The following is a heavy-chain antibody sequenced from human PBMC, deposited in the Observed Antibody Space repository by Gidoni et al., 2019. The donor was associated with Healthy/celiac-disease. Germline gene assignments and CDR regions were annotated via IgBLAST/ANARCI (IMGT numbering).Heavy chain of an antibody. CDR1: GGSISSSSYY. Sequence: QLQLQESGPGLVKPSETLSLTCTVSGGSISSSSYYWGWIRQPPGKGLEWIGSIYYRWRTYYNPSLKSRVTISVETSKNQFYLKRSSVTAADTAVYYCARRGSGPGRRSRYYYYYYMDVWGKGTTVTVSS. V-gene: IGHV4-39*01. D-gene: IGHD2-15*01. CDR3: ARRGSGPGRRSRYYYYYYMDV. CDR2: IYYRWRT. J-gene: IGHJ6*03.